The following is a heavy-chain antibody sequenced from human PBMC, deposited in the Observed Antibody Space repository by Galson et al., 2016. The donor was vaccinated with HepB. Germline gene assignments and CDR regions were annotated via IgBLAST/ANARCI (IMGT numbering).Heavy chain of an antibody. CDR2: IESGGST. D-gene: IGHD6-19*01. V-gene: IGHV3-53*01. J-gene: IGHJ4*02. Sequence: SLRLSCAASGFIVSSFYMSWVRQAPGKGLEWVSVIESGGSTVYADSVRGRFIISRDNSKNTIYLQMSSLTAEDTAVYYCASLDTVSGLSHYFDYWGQGTLVTASS. CDR1: GFIVSSFY. CDR3: ASLDTVSGLSHYFDY.